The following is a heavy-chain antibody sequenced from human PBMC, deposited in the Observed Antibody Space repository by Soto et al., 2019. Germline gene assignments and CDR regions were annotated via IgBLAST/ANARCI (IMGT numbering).Heavy chain of an antibody. V-gene: IGHV1-69*01. CDR2: IIPIFGTA. CDR3: ARVEGIAARAGAFDI. D-gene: IGHD6-6*01. Sequence: QVQLVQSGAEVKKPGSSVKVSCKASGGTFSSYAISWVRQAPGQGLEWMGGIIPIFGTANYAHKFQGRGTITADESTSTAYMELSSLRSEDTAVYCCARVEGIAARAGAFDIWGPGTMVTVSS. CDR1: GGTFSSYA. J-gene: IGHJ3*02.